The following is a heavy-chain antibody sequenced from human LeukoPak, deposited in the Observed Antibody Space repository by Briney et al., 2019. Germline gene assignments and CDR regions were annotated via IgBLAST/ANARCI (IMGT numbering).Heavy chain of an antibody. CDR1: GFSISSCT. V-gene: IGHV3-30-3*01. CDR3: ARESAACGEDCVFDY. CDR2: ISYDGTNK. J-gene: IGHJ4*02. D-gene: IGHD2-21*02. Sequence: GGSLILSCAASGFSISSCTIHWGRLAPGKGLEWVAGISYDGTNKYYADSVKGRFTISRDNSRNTLYLQMNSLRSDDTAVYYCARESAACGEDCVFDYWGQGTLVTVTS.